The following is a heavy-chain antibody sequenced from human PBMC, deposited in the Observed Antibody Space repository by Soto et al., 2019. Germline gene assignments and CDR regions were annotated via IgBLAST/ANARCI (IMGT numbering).Heavy chain of an antibody. Sequence: QVQLVESGGGVVQPGRSLRLSCAASGFTFSSYAMHWVRQAPGRGLEWVAVISYDGSNKYYADSVKGRFTISRDNSKNTLYLQMNSLRAEDTAVYYCARRFTDSSGYYYIDYWGQGTLVTVSS. CDR2: ISYDGSNK. V-gene: IGHV3-30-3*01. J-gene: IGHJ4*02. CDR1: GFTFSSYA. D-gene: IGHD3-22*01. CDR3: ARRFTDSSGYYYIDY.